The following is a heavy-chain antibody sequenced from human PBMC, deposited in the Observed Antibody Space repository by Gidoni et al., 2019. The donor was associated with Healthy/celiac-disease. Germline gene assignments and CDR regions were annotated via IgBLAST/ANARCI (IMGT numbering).Heavy chain of an antibody. CDR2: IFSNDEK. V-gene: IGHV2-26*01. CDR1: GFSLSNARLG. Sequence: QVTLKESGPVLVQPTETLTLPCTVSGFSLSNARLGVSWIRQPPGKALEWLAHIFSNDEKSYSTSLKSRLTISKDTSKSQVVLTMTNMDPVDTATYYCARILLSPYYYDSSGYYFDYWGQGTLVTVSS. D-gene: IGHD3-22*01. J-gene: IGHJ4*02. CDR3: ARILLSPYYYDSSGYYFDY.